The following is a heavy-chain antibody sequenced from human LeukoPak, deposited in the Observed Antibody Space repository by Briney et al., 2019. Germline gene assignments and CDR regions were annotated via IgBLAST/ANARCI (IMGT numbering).Heavy chain of an antibody. J-gene: IGHJ4*02. CDR3: ARDLSSWYGGGYYFDY. D-gene: IGHD6-13*01. V-gene: IGHV3-21*01. CDR2: ISSSSSYI. Sequence: GGSLRLSCAASGFTFSSYSMNWVRQAPGKGLEWVSSISSSSSYIYYADSVKGRFTISRDNAKNSLYLQMNSLRAEDTAVYYCARDLSSWYGGGYYFDYWGQGTLVTVSS. CDR1: GFTFSSYS.